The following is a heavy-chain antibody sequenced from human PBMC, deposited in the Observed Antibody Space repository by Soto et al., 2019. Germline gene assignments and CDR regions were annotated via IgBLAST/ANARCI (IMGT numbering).Heavy chain of an antibody. V-gene: IGHV4-59*01. Sequence: QVQLQESGPGLVKPSETLSLTCTVSGDSISSFYWTWIRQPPGKGLEWVGYIFSSGSTNYNPSLKSRVTISVDTSENQFSLKLTSVTAADTPVYYCARVGYCSSTPCWPIGYFEYWGQGTLVTVSS. CDR1: GDSISSFY. CDR3: ARVGYCSSTPCWPIGYFEY. D-gene: IGHD2-2*01. CDR2: IFSSGST. J-gene: IGHJ4*02.